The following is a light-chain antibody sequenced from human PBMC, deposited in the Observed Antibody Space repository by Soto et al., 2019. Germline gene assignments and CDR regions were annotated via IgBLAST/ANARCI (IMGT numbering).Light chain of an antibody. Sequence: QSVLTQPPSVSGDPGQRVTISCTGSSSNIGAVYDVHWYQQLPGTAPKLLISGNSNRPSRVPDRFSGSKSGTSASLAITGLQAEDEAYYYCQSYDSSLSGVVFGGGTKLTV. V-gene: IGLV1-40*01. CDR1: SSNIGAVYD. CDR2: GNS. CDR3: QSYDSSLSGVV. J-gene: IGLJ2*01.